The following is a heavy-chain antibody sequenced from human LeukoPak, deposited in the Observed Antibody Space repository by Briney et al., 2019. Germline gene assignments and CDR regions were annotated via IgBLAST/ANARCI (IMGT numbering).Heavy chain of an antibody. V-gene: IGHV3-11*01. CDR3: AKSTVGSYYYMDV. CDR1: GFTFSDYY. CDR2: ISSSGSTI. J-gene: IGHJ6*03. D-gene: IGHD4-11*01. Sequence: GGSLRLSCAASGFTFSDYYMSWIRQAPGKGLEWVSYISSSGSTIYYADSVKGRFTISRDNAKNSLYLQMNSLRAEDMALYYCAKSTVGSYYYMDVWGKGTTVTVSS.